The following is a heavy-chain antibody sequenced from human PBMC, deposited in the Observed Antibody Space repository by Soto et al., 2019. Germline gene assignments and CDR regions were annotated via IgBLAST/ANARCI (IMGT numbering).Heavy chain of an antibody. D-gene: IGHD6-19*01. J-gene: IGHJ4*02. CDR1: GFTFSSYA. V-gene: IGHV3-23*01. CDR3: AKDPGDSSRREGWYYFDY. Sequence: GGSLRLSCAASGFTFSSYAMSWVRQAPGKGLEWVSAISGSGGSTYYADSVKGRFTISRDNSKNTLYLQMNSLRAEDTAVYYCAKDPGDSSRREGWYYFDYWGQGTLVTVSS. CDR2: ISGSGGST.